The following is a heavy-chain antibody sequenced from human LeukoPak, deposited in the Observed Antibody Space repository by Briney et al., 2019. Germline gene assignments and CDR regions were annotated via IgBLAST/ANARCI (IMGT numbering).Heavy chain of an antibody. J-gene: IGHJ4*02. CDR2: IYYSGST. Sequence: PPETLSLTCTVSGGSISSYYWSWIRQPPGKGLEWIGYIYYSGSTNYNPSLKSRVAISVDTSKNQFSLKLSSVTAADTAVYYCARWSGSYYGVFDYWGQGTLVTVSS. CDR1: GGSISSYY. V-gene: IGHV4-59*08. CDR3: ARWSGSYYGVFDY. D-gene: IGHD1-26*01.